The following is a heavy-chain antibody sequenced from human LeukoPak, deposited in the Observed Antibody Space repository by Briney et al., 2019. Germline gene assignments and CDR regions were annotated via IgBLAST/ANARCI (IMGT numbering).Heavy chain of an antibody. CDR1: GFTFRSYG. J-gene: IGHJ4*02. CDR3: AKDQSITVIGGQEYYFDY. V-gene: IGHV3-30*02. Sequence: GGSLRLSCAASGFTFRSYGMHWVRRAPGKGLEWVAFIRYDGSNKYYADSVKGRFTISRDNSKNTLYLQMNSLRAEDTAVYYCAKDQSITVIGGQEYYFDYWGQGTLVTVSS. CDR2: IRYDGSNK. D-gene: IGHD3-22*01.